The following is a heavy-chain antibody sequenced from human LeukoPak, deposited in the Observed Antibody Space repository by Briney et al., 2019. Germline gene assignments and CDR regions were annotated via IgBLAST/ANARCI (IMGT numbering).Heavy chain of an antibody. V-gene: IGHV3-33*01. J-gene: IGHJ4*02. CDR3: ARGSHIVVVTAGYFDY. CDR2: IWYDGSNK. Sequence: GGSLRLSCAASGFTFSSYGMHWVRQAPGKGLEWVAVIWYDGSNKYYADSVKGRFTISRDNSKNTLYLQMNSLRAEDTAVYYCARGSHIVVVTAGYFDYWGQGTLVTVSS. D-gene: IGHD2-21*02. CDR1: GFTFSSYG.